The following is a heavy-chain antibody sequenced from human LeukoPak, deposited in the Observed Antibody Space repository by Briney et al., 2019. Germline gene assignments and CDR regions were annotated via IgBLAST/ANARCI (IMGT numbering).Heavy chain of an antibody. CDR1: GFTFSIYS. CDR3: ARDQGSGYDLVPYYDYCMDV. D-gene: IGHD5-12*01. CDR2: ITSTSRYI. Sequence: GGSLRLSCAASGFTFSIYSMNWVRQAPGKGLEWVSSITSTSRYIYYGDSVKGRFTISRDNAKNSLYLQMNSLRAEDTAVYYCARDQGSGYDLVPYYDYCMDVWGKGTTVTVSS. J-gene: IGHJ6*03. V-gene: IGHV3-21*01.